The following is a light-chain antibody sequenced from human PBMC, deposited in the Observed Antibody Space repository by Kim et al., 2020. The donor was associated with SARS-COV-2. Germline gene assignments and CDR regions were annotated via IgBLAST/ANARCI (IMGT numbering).Light chain of an antibody. CDR3: QEYLIPPYS. CDR2: AVS. J-gene: IGKJ2*03. CDR1: QTVCSHC. V-gene: IGKV3-20*01. Sequence: LSPGERAILSCRASQTVCSHCLAWYQQKPGQSPRLLIYAVSSRATGIPDRFSGSGSGTDFTLTISSLQAEDVAVYYCQEYLIPPYSFGQGTKLEI.